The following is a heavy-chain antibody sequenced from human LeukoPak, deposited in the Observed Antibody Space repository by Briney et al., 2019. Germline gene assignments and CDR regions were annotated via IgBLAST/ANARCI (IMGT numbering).Heavy chain of an antibody. D-gene: IGHD2-21*02. Sequence: ASVKVSCKASGGTFSSYAISWVRQAPGQGLEWMGGIIPIFGTANYAQKFQGRVTITTDESTSTAYMELSSLRSEDTAVYYCARVGGYCGGDCCFGYWGQGTLVTVSS. V-gene: IGHV1-69*05. CDR2: IIPIFGTA. CDR3: ARVGGYCGGDCCFGY. CDR1: GGTFSSYA. J-gene: IGHJ4*02.